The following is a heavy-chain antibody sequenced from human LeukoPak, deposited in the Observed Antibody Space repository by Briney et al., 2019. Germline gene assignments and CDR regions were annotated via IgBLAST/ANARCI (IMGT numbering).Heavy chain of an antibody. Sequence: SETLSLTCTVSGGSVSSINYYWSWIRQPPGKGLEWLGYVFQSGSTNYNPSLKSRVTISVDTSRNQFSLRLSSVTAADTAVYYCARDVQRWLDLQYYYHGMDVWGQGTTVTVS. J-gene: IGHJ6*02. CDR1: GGSVSSINYY. V-gene: IGHV4-61*01. D-gene: IGHD6-19*01. CDR3: ARDVQRWLDLQYYYHGMDV. CDR2: VFQSGST.